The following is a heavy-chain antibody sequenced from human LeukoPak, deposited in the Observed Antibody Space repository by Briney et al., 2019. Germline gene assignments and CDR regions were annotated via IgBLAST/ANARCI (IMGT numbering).Heavy chain of an antibody. CDR1: GFTFSSYG. J-gene: IGHJ4*02. CDR3: ARGSGSSWYFYFDY. V-gene: IGHV3-23*01. Sequence: GGSLRLSCAASGFTFSSYGMSWVRQAPEKGLEWVSAISGSGGSTYYADSVKGRLTISRDNSKNTLYLQMNSLRAEDTALYYCARGSGSSWYFYFDYWGQGTLVTVSS. D-gene: IGHD6-13*01. CDR2: ISGSGGST.